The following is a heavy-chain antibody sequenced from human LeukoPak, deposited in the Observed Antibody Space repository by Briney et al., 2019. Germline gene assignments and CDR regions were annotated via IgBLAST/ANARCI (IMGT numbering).Heavy chain of an antibody. V-gene: IGHV4-59*01. D-gene: IGHD2-21*02. CDR3: ARGACGGDCYLV. Sequence: SETLSLTCTVSGGSISSYNWSWIRQPPGKGLEWIGYIYYSGSTKYNSALKSRVTISVDTSKNQFSLKLSSVTAADTAVYYCARGACGGDCYLVWGQGALVTVSS. CDR1: GGSISSYN. CDR2: IYYSGST. J-gene: IGHJ4*02.